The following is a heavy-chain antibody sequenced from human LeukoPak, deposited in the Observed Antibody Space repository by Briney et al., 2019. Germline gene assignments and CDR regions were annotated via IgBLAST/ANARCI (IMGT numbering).Heavy chain of an antibody. J-gene: IGHJ5*02. D-gene: IGHD3-22*01. CDR2: IYTSGST. Sequence: SETLSLTCTVSGGSTSSYYWSWIRQPAGKGLEWIGRIYTSGSTNYNPSLKSRVTMSVDTSQNQFSLKLSSVTAADTAVYYCARDAYDSSGLLRFLWFDPWGQGTLVTVSS. V-gene: IGHV4-4*07. CDR1: GGSTSSYY. CDR3: ARDAYDSSGLLRFLWFDP.